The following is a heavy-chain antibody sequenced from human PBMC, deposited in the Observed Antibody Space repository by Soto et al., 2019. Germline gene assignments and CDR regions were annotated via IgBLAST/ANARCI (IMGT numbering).Heavy chain of an antibody. CDR2: IWYDGSNK. D-gene: IGHD2-15*01. J-gene: IGHJ6*02. CDR3: ARAPYCSGGSCYSSPYYGMDV. V-gene: IGHV3-33*01. CDR1: GFTFSSYG. Sequence: HPGGSLRLSCAASGFTFSSYGMHWVRQAPGKGLEWVAVIWYDGSNKYYADSVKGRFTISRDNSKNTLYLQMNSLRAEDTAVYYCARAPYCSGGSCYSSPYYGMDVWGQGTTVTVSS.